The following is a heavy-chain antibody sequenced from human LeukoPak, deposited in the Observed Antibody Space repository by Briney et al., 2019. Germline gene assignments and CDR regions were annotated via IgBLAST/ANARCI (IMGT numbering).Heavy chain of an antibody. CDR1: GFTFDDYA. Sequence: GGSLRPSCAASGFTFDDYAMHWVRQAPGKGLEWVSGISWNSGSIGYADSVKGRFTISRDNAKNSLYLQMNSLRAEDTALYYCAKSRTLWFGELSGNTDAFDIWGQGTMVTVSS. D-gene: IGHD3-10*01. CDR3: AKSRTLWFGELSGNTDAFDI. CDR2: ISWNSGSI. J-gene: IGHJ3*02. V-gene: IGHV3-9*01.